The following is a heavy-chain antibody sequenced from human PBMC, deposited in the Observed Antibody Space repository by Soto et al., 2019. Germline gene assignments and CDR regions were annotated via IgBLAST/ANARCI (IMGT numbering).Heavy chain of an antibody. Sequence: QVQLVQSGAEVKNSGASVKVSCKASGYTFTSYGFSWVRQAPGQGLEWMGWISASNGNTNYAQKFQGRVTTTRDTSISTAYMELSRLSSDDTAVYYCARMGTTVKTFDIWGQGTVVTVSS. CDR1: GYTFTSYG. D-gene: IGHD4-17*01. CDR3: ARMGTTVKTFDI. V-gene: IGHV1-18*01. CDR2: ISASNGNT. J-gene: IGHJ3*02.